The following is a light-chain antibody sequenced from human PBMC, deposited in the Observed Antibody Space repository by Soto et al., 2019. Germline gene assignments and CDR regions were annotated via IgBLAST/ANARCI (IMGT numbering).Light chain of an antibody. CDR2: ETS. CDR3: ATWDHGLGGGGV. J-gene: IGLJ1*01. Sequence: QSVLTQPPSLSAAPGQKVTISCSGGSSNIGNNHVSWYLHLPGTSPKLLIYETSKRPSGIPDRFSGSKSGASATLVITGLQTGDEADYYCATWDHGLGGGGVFGTGTKATVL. V-gene: IGLV1-51*02. CDR1: SSNIGNNH.